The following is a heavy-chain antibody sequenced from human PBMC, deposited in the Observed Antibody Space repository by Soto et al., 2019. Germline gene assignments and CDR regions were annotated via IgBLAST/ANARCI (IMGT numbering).Heavy chain of an antibody. J-gene: IGHJ6*02. V-gene: IGHV1-69*13. D-gene: IGHD6-13*01. CDR1: GGTFSSYA. CDR3: ARVDGRYRSSWTYYYYYYGMDV. CDR2: IIPIFGTA. Sequence: ASVKVSCKASGGTFSSYAISWVRQAPGQGLEWMGGIIPIFGTANYAQKFQGRVTITADESTSTAYMELSSLRSEDTAVYYCARVDGRYRSSWTYYYYYYGMDVWGQGTTVTVSS.